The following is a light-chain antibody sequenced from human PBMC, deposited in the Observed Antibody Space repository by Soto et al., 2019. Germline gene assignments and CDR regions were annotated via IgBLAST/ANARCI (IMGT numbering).Light chain of an antibody. J-gene: IGKJ1*01. V-gene: IGKV3-20*01. CDR3: QHYSSQT. CDR2: GAS. CDR1: QSVSSNY. Sequence: EVVLTQSPGTLSLSPGERATLSCRASQSVSSNYLAWYQQRPDQAPRLLIYGASSRATGIPDRFSGSGSGTDFTLTISRLEPEDSAVYFCQHYSSQTFGQGTKVDIK.